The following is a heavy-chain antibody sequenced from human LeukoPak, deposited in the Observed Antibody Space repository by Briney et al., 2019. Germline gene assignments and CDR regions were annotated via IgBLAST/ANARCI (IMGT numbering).Heavy chain of an antibody. Sequence: ASVKVSCKASGYTFTTYGFSWVRQAPGQGLEWMGWISAYTGNKNYAQKFQDRVTMTSDTSTGTAYMELRSLRSDDTAVYYCARDSYNGYNLTPEYWGQGTLVTVSS. CDR1: GYTFTTYG. CDR2: ISAYTGNK. D-gene: IGHD5-24*01. V-gene: IGHV1-18*01. CDR3: ARDSYNGYNLTPEY. J-gene: IGHJ4*02.